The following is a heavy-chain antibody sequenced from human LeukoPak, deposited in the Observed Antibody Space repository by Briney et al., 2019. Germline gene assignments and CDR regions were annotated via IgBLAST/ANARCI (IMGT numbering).Heavy chain of an antibody. Sequence: GGSLRLSCAASGFTFSSYSMNWVRQAPGKGLEWVSSISSSSSYIYYADSVKGRFTISSDNAKNSLYLQMNSLRAEDTAVYYCARDFYSGSYYEYYFDYWGQGTLVTVSS. CDR2: ISSSSSYI. D-gene: IGHD1-26*01. CDR3: ARDFYSGSYYEYYFDY. J-gene: IGHJ4*02. CDR1: GFTFSSYS. V-gene: IGHV3-21*01.